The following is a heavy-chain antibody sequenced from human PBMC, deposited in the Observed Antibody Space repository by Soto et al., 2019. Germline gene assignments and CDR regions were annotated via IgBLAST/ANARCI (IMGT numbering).Heavy chain of an antibody. Sequence: GGSLRLSCAASGFTFSSYWMHWVRQAPGKGLVWVSRINSDGSSTSYADSVKGRFTISRDNAKNTLYLQMNSLRAEDTAVYYCARDPFWSGPDSYHYYGMDVWGQGTTVTVSS. CDR2: INSDGSST. V-gene: IGHV3-74*01. J-gene: IGHJ6*02. D-gene: IGHD3-3*01. CDR1: GFTFSSYW. CDR3: ARDPFWSGPDSYHYYGMDV.